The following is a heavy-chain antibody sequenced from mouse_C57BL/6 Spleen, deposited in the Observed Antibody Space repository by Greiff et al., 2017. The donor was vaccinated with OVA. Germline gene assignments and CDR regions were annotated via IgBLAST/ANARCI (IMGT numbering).Heavy chain of an antibody. V-gene: IGHV1-82*01. J-gene: IGHJ1*03. D-gene: IGHD1-1*01. CDR1: GYAFSSSW. CDR2: IYPGDGDT. Sequence: VQLQQSGPELVKPGASVKISCKASGYAFSSSWMNWVKQRPGKGLEWIGRIYPGDGDTNYNGKFKGKATLTADKSSSTAYMQLSSLTSEDSAVYFCAEAYYGSSEGYCDVWGTGTTVTVSS. CDR3: AEAYYGSSEGYCDV.